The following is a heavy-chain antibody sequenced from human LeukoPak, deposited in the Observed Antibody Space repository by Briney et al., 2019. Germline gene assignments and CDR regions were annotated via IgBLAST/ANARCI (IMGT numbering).Heavy chain of an antibody. V-gene: IGHV4-59*08. Sequence: PSETLSLTCTVCGVSIRSYYWSSIRQPPGKGLEYIGYIYYSGSTNYNPSLKSRVTISVDTSNNQFSLKLSSVTAADTAVYYCARRGIAAAFDIWGQGTMVTVSS. J-gene: IGHJ3*02. CDR1: GVSIRSYY. CDR3: ARRGIAAAFDI. D-gene: IGHD6-13*01. CDR2: IYYSGST.